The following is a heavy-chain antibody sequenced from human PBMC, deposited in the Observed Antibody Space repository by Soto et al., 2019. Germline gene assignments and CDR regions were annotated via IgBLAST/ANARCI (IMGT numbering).Heavy chain of an antibody. CDR2: INHSGST. V-gene: IGHV4-34*01. CDR3: ARDELTGLFDY. D-gene: IGHD2-8*02. Sequence: VTLSLTCAVNDASFSGYYWTWIRQPPGTGLEWIGEINHSGSTNYNPSLKSRVTISVDTSKNQFSLKLTSVTAADTAVYYCARDELTGLFDYWGQG. CDR1: DASFSGYY. J-gene: IGHJ4*02.